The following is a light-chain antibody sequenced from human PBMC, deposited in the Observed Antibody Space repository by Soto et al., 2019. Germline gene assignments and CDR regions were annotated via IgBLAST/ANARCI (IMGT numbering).Light chain of an antibody. J-gene: IGLJ3*02. CDR1: SSNIGSNF. V-gene: IGLV1-47*01. CDR2: RND. CDR3: AAWDDSLSGPWV. Sequence: QSVLTQPPSASGAPGQRVIISCSGSSSNIGSNFAYWYQQLPGTAPKLLIYRNDQRPSGVPDRFSGSKSGTSASLAISGLRSEDEGDYYCAAWDDSLSGPWVFGGGTKLTVL.